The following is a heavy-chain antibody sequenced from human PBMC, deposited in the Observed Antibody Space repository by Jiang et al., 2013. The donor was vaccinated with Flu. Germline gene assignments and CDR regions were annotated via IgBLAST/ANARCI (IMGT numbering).Heavy chain of an antibody. CDR1: GGSISSTNW. CDR2: IYHSGTT. V-gene: IGHV4-4*02. CDR3: ARVYSAPGIAAAGTVHYLDY. D-gene: IGHD6-13*01. J-gene: IGHJ4*02. Sequence: GSGLVKPSGTLSLTCAVSGGSISSTNWWSWVRQPPGKGLEWIGEIYHSGTTNYNPSLKSRVTISVDKSKNLFSLKLNSVTAADTAVYYCARVYSAPGIAAAGTVHYLDYWGQGTLVTVSS.